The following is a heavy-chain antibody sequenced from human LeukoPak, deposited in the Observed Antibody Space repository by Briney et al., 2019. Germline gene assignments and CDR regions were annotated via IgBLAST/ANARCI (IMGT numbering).Heavy chain of an antibody. CDR2: ISSSSSYI. J-gene: IGHJ4*02. V-gene: IGHV3-21*01. CDR3: ARDQYCSGTSCNFDY. Sequence: PGGSLRLSCAASGFTFSSYSMNWVRQAPGKGLEWVSSISSSSSYIYYADSVKGRFTISRDNAKNSLYLQMNSLRAEDTAVYYCARDQYCSGTSCNFDYWGQGTLVTVSS. D-gene: IGHD2-2*01. CDR1: GFTFSSYS.